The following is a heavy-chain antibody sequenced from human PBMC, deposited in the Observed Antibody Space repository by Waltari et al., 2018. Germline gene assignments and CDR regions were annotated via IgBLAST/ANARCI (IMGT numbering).Heavy chain of an antibody. V-gene: IGHV3-74*01. CDR1: GFGFSNYW. Sequence: EVQLVESGGGLVQTGGSLRLSCAASGFGFSNYWMDWVRQVPGKGLVWVERSIKDGGGTAYADFVEGRLTISRDNAKSTLHLQMTSLTAEDTAVYYCVREKDLGGTCVFDFWGRGTLVTVSS. CDR2: SIKDGGGT. CDR3: VREKDLGGTCVFDF. D-gene: IGHD1-26*01. J-gene: IGHJ4*02.